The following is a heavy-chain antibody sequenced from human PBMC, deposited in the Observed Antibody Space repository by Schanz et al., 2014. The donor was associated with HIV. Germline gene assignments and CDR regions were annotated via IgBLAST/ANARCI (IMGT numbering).Heavy chain of an antibody. J-gene: IGHJ4*02. CDR3: AKMARSVAANTNFDY. CDR1: GLTFSDYA. CDR2: ISESGRYT. V-gene: IGHV3-23*01. Sequence: EVQLLESGGGLVQPGGSLRLSCAASGLTFSDYAMTWVRQGAGKGLEWVSTISESGRYTYYADSVKGRFTISRDNTKNSLYLQMNSLRFEDTAVYYCAKMARSVAANTNFDYWGQGTLVTVSS. D-gene: IGHD6-19*01.